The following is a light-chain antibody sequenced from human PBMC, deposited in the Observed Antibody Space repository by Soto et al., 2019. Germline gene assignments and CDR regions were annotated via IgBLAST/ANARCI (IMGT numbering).Light chain of an antibody. CDR2: SNN. J-gene: IGLJ2*01. CDR1: SSNIGSNT. CDR3: AVWDDSLNGVL. Sequence: QSVLTQPPSASGTPGQRVTISCSGGSSNIGSNTVNWYQQLPGTAPKLLIYSNNKRPSGVPDRFSGSKSATSASLAISGLQSDDEADYYCAVWDDSLNGVLFGGGTKLTVL. V-gene: IGLV1-44*01.